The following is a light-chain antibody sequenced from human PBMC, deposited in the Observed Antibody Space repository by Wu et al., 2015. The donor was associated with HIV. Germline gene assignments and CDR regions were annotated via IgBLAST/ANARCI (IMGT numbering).Light chain of an antibody. CDR3: QQYGSSPLT. V-gene: IGKV3-20*01. CDR1: QSVSNNY. CDR2: GAS. Sequence: EIVLTQSPGTLSLSPGERATLSCRASQSVSNNYLAWYQQKPGQAPRLLIYGASGRATGIPDRFSGSGSGTDFTLTISRLEPEDFAVYYCQQYGSSPLTFGGGTKVE. J-gene: IGKJ4*01.